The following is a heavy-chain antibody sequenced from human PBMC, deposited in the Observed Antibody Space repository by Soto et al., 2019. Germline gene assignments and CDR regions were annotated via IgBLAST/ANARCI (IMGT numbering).Heavy chain of an antibody. V-gene: IGHV3-15*07. Sequence: SVSNAWMNWVRQAPGKGLEWVGRIKSKTDGGTTDYAAPVKDRFTISRDDSKNTLYLQMNSLKTEDTAVYYCTTGVNGYWGQGTLVTVSS. D-gene: IGHD2-8*01. CDR1: SVSNAW. CDR3: TTGVNGY. J-gene: IGHJ4*02. CDR2: IKSKTDGGTT.